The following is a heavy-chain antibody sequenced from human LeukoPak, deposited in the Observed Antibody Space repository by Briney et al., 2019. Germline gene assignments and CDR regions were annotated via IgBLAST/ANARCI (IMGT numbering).Heavy chain of an antibody. V-gene: IGHV4-4*02. CDR1: GGSISSSNW. CDR3: ARVRPYDFWSGPFDY. D-gene: IGHD3-3*01. Sequence: PSETLSLTCAVSGGSISSSNWWSWVRQPPGKGLEWIGEIYHSGSTNYNPSLKSRVTISVDKSKNQFSLKLSSVTAADTAVYYCARVRPYDFWSGPFDYWGQGTLVTVSS. CDR2: IYHSGST. J-gene: IGHJ4*02.